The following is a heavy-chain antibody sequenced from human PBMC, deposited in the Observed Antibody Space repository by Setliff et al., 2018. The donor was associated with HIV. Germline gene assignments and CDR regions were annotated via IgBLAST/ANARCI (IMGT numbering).Heavy chain of an antibody. V-gene: IGHV1-18*01. CDR1: GYPFSNFG. Sequence: ASVKVSCKASGYPFSNFGISWVRQAPGQGLEWMAWISVYNGDTNFAQKFQGRVTMTIGTSTTTAYMELRSLTSDDTAVYYCATDRSQTGFSLVREVLTDPASYPLDYWGQGTLVTVSS. J-gene: IGHJ4*02. D-gene: IGHD3-10*01. CDR2: ISVYNGDT. CDR3: ATDRSQTGFSLVREVLTDPASYPLDY.